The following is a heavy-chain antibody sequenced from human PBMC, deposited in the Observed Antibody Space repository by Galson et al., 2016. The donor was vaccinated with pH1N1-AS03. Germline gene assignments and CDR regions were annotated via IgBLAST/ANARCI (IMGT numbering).Heavy chain of an antibody. D-gene: IGHD2-8*02. CDR1: SVSIRGYY. J-gene: IGHJ4*02. Sequence: ETLSLTCSVASVSIRGYYWNWIRQTPGGGLEWIGYIYNSGSTDFNPSLKSRVTMSMDTSKNQFTLKLSSVSAADTAVYYCARGAPGDFGYWGQGTLVSVSS. CDR3: ARGAPGDFGY. CDR2: IYNSGST. V-gene: IGHV4-59*01.